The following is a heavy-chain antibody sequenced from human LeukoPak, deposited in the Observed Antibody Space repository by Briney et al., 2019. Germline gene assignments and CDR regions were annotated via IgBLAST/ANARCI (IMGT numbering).Heavy chain of an antibody. CDR2: IYYSGST. CDR1: GGSISSGGYY. D-gene: IGHD7-27*01. V-gene: IGHV4-31*03. Sequence: SQTLSLTCTVSGGSISSGGYYWSWIRQHPGKGLEWIGYIYYSGSTYYNPSLKSRVTISVDTSKNQFSLKLSSVTAAATAVYYCARAKSTGYYYMDVWGKGTTVTVSS. CDR3: ARAKSTGYYYMDV. J-gene: IGHJ6*03.